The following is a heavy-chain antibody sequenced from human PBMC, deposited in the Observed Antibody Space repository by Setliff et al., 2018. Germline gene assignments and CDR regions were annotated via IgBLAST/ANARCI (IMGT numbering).Heavy chain of an antibody. CDR3: ARQRYYDTTGKAFDI. J-gene: IGHJ3*02. Sequence: PGGSLRLSCAASALTFSNYGIHWVRQAPGKGLEWVAFIRNDGTEKFHADPVKGRFTVSRDNSKNSLYLQMNSLRADDTAVYYCARQRYYDTTGKAFDIWGQGTMVTVSS. CDR1: ALTFSNYG. CDR2: IRNDGTEK. D-gene: IGHD3-22*01. V-gene: IGHV3-30*02.